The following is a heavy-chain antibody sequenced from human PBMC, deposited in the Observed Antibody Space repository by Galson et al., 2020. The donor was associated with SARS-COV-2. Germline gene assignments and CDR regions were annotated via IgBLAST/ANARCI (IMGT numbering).Heavy chain of an antibody. V-gene: IGHV4-31*03. CDR3: ARVLKGLNYYGSGGTIDY. CDR2: IYYSGST. CDR1: GGSISSGGYY. D-gene: IGHD3-10*01. J-gene: IGHJ4*02. Sequence: SETLSLTCTVSGGSISSGGYYWSWIRQHPGKGLEWIGYIYYSGSTYYNPSLKSRVTISVDTSKNQFSLKLSSVTAADTAVYYCARVLKGLNYYGSGGTIDYWGQGTLVTVSS.